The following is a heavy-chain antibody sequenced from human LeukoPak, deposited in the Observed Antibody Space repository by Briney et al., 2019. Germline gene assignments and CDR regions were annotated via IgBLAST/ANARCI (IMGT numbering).Heavy chain of an antibody. CDR2: ISSSSSYI. V-gene: IGHV3-21*01. CDR3: ARDRSLDPRDTVVLPAENYYYGMDV. Sequence: KPGGSLRLSCAASGFTFSSCSMNWVRQAPGKGLEWVSSISSSSSYIYYADSVKGRFTISRDNAKNSLYLQMNSLRAEDTAVYYCARDRSLDPRDTVVLPAENYYYGMDVWGKGTTVTVSS. D-gene: IGHD2-2*01. J-gene: IGHJ6*04. CDR1: GFTFSSCS.